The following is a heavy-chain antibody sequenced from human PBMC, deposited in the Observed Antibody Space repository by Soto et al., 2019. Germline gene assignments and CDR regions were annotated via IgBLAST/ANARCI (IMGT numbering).Heavy chain of an antibody. J-gene: IGHJ4*02. CDR3: ARSVFGDLLPSDY. D-gene: IGHD3-16*01. CDR1: GGSITDYY. V-gene: IGHV4-59*01. Sequence: PSETLSLTCSVSGGSITDYYWSWIRQPPGKGLEWIGYIYYSGSTKYNPSFKSRVTISVDTSKNQSSLKLTSVTAADTAVYYCARSVFGDLLPSDYWGQGALVTVSS. CDR2: IYYSGST.